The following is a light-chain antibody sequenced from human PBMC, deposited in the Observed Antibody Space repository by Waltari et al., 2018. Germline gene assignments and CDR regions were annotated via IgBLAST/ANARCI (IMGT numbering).Light chain of an antibody. Sequence: DIVLTHSPGTLSLSPGDRATLSCRASQSVSSNYLAWYQQKPGQAPRLLIYGASSRATSIPDKFSGSGSGTDFTLTINRLEPEDFAVYYCQQYGRSPLTFGGGTKVEIK. J-gene: IGKJ4*01. CDR3: QQYGRSPLT. CDR2: GAS. V-gene: IGKV3-20*01. CDR1: QSVSSNY.